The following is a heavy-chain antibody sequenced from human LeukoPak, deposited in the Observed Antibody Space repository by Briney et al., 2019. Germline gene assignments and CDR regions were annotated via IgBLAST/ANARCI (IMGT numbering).Heavy chain of an antibody. Sequence: SQTPSLTCAISGDSVSSNSAAWNWIRQSPSRGLEWLGRTYYRPRWYNEYALSVKSRISINPDTSKNQFSLQLNSVTPEDTAVYYCARVTEKQYLPFDSWGQGTLVTVSS. J-gene: IGHJ4*02. CDR3: ARVTEKQYLPFDS. D-gene: IGHD6-19*01. CDR1: GDSVSSNSAA. CDR2: TYYRPRWYN. V-gene: IGHV6-1*01.